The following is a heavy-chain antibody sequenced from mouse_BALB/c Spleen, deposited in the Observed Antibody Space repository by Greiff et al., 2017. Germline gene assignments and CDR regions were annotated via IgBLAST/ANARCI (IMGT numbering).Heavy chain of an antibody. V-gene: IGHV5-6-3*01. Sequence: EVQLVESGGGLVQPGGSLKLSCAASGFTFSSYGMSWVRQTPDKRLELVATINSNGGSTYYPDSVKGRFTISRDNAKNTLYLQMSSLRSEDTAMYYCARKKYGNYVGYAMDYWGQGTSVTVSS. CDR2: INSNGGST. CDR1: GFTFSSYG. J-gene: IGHJ4*01. D-gene: IGHD2-10*02. CDR3: ARKKYGNYVGYAMDY.